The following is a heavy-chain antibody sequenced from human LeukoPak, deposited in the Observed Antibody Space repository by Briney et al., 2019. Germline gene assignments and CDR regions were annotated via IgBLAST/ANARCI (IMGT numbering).Heavy chain of an antibody. CDR2: ISTNITYL. V-gene: IGHV3-21*01. J-gene: IGHJ4*02. D-gene: IGHD1-20*01. Sequence: GWSLRLSCAASGFTFSSYSMNWVRQAPGKGLEWVSSISTNITYLYYADSVRGRFTISRDNAKNSLYLQMNSLRAEDTAVYYCARDPPFIIGTTFFDYWGQGTLVTVSS. CDR1: GFTFSSYS. CDR3: ARDPPFIIGTTFFDY.